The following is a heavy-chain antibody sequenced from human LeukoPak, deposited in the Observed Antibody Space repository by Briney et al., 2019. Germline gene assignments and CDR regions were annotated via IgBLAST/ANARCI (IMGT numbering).Heavy chain of an antibody. CDR3: ARGAAVAVTFDY. D-gene: IGHD6-19*01. V-gene: IGHV3-53*01. J-gene: IGHJ4*02. CDR2: IYTGGNT. CDR1: GFTVSSNY. Sequence: GGSLRLSCAASGFTVSSNYMTWVRQAPGKGLEWVSIIYTGGNTYYADSVKGRFTISRDNSKNTLYLQMNSLRAEDTAVYYCARGAAVAVTFDYWGQGTLVTVSS.